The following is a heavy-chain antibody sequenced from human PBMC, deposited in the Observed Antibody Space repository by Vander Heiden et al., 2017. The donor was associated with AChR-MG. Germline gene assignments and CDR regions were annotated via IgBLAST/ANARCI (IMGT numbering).Heavy chain of an antibody. CDR2: IKSKTDGGTT. D-gene: IGHD3-22*01. J-gene: IGHJ4*02. CDR3: TIYYYDSSGYSAPTDY. Sequence: EVQLVESGGGLVKPGGSLRLSCAASGFTFSNAWVSWVRQAPGKGLEWVGRIKSKTDGGTTDYAAPVKGRFTISRDDSKNTLYLQMNSLKTEDTAVYYCTIYYYDSSGYSAPTDYWGQGTLVTVSS. CDR1: GFTFSNAW. V-gene: IGHV3-15*01.